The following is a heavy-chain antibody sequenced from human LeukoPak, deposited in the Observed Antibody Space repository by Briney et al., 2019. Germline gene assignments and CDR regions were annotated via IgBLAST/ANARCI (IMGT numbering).Heavy chain of an antibody. Sequence: SETLSLTCAVYGGSFSGYYWSWIRQPPGKGLEWIGEINHSGSTNYNPSLKSRVTISVDTSKNQFSLKLSSVTAADTAVYYCARLSHDWNGDDYWGQGTLVTVSS. J-gene: IGHJ4*02. CDR2: INHSGST. D-gene: IGHD1-1*01. CDR3: ARLSHDWNGDDY. CDR1: GGSFSGYY. V-gene: IGHV4-34*01.